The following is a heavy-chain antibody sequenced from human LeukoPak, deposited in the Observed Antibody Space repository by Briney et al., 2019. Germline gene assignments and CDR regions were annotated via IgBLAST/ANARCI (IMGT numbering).Heavy chain of an antibody. J-gene: IGHJ3*02. D-gene: IGHD7-27*01. CDR3: AREIGQLGGAFDI. Sequence: GGSLRLSCAASGFTFSSYAMSWVRQAPGKGLEWVSGISGSGGSTYDADSVRDRFTISRDNPKNTLNLQMNSLRAEDTAVYYCAREIGQLGGAFDIWGQGTMVTVPS. V-gene: IGHV3-23*01. CDR1: GFTFSSYA. CDR2: ISGSGGST.